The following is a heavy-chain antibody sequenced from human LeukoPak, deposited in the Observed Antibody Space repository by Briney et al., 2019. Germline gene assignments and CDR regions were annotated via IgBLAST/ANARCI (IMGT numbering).Heavy chain of an antibody. CDR3: ARRPLSNGQYAFDI. V-gene: IGHV4-31*03. Sequence: SETLSLTCTVSGGSISSGAYYWTWIRQHPEKGLDWIAYIYKTGTSSYNPSLMSRVNISVDTSKNQFSLNLSSVTAADTAVYYCARRPLSNGQYAFDIWGQGTMVTVSS. D-gene: IGHD2-8*01. CDR1: GGSISSGAYY. CDR2: IYKTGTS. J-gene: IGHJ3*02.